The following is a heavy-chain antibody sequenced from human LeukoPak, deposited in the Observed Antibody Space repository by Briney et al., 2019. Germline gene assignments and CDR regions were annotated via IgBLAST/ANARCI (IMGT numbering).Heavy chain of an antibody. J-gene: IGHJ4*02. V-gene: IGHV4-34*01. CDR2: INHSGST. Sequence: SETLSLTCAVYGGSFSGYYWSWIRQPPGKGLEWIGEINHSGSTNYNPSLKSRVTTSVDTSKNQFSLKLSSVTAADTAVYYCARGRYDFWSGYYNFYFDYWGQGTLVTVSS. CDR1: GGSFSGYY. CDR3: ARGRYDFWSGYYNFYFDY. D-gene: IGHD3-3*01.